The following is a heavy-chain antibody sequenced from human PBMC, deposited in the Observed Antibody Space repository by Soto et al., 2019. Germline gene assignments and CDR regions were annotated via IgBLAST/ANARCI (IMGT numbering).Heavy chain of an antibody. Sequence: EVQLVESGGGLVQPGGSLRLSCAATGFSFGRYAMNWVRQPPGKGLEWVAYISASSTNIDYADSVKGRFTVSRDNAQNSLSLQMNSLRDEDTAVYFCASDAALGQNLVYHFDNWGQGTLVTVSS. CDR3: ASDAALGQNLVYHFDN. J-gene: IGHJ4*02. D-gene: IGHD2-8*01. CDR1: GFSFGRYA. CDR2: ISASSTNI. V-gene: IGHV3-48*02.